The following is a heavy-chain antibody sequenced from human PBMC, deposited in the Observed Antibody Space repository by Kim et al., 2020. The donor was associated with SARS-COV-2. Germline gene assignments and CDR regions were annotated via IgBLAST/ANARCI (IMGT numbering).Heavy chain of an antibody. J-gene: IGHJ5*02. CDR1: GYTFTSYY. CDR3: ARDYCSTTSCYYNSFDP. V-gene: IGHV1-46*01. CDR2: INPSGGST. Sequence: ASVKVSCKASGYTFTSYYMHWVRQAPGQGLEWMGIINPSGGSTSYAQKFQGRVTMTRDTSTSTVYMELSSLRSEDTALYYCARDYCSTTSCYYNSFDPWGQETLVTVSS. D-gene: IGHD2-2*01.